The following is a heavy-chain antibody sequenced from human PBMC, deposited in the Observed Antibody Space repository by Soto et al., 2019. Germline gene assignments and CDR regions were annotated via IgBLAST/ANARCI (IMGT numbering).Heavy chain of an antibody. Sequence: QVQLVHSGAEVKKPGSSVKVSCKASGGTFSSYTISWVRPAPGPGLEWIGRIIPILGIANYAQKFQGRVTITADKPTRAASMELSSLKSEDTAVYYCASPKVVEMAKSHCFDYWGQVTLVTVSS. CDR1: GGTFSSYT. V-gene: IGHV1-69*02. CDR2: IIPILGIA. D-gene: IGHD5-12*01. J-gene: IGHJ4*02. CDR3: ASPKVVEMAKSHCFDY.